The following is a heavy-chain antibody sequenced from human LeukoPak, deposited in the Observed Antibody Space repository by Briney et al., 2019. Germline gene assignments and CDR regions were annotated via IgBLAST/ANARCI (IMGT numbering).Heavy chain of an antibody. J-gene: IGHJ4*02. CDR1: RFSFSKNY. CDR2: IRGIDRTI. Sequence: PGGSLRLSCAASRFSFSKNYMNCVRQAPGKGLEWVSYIRGIDRTIYSADSVKGRFTISRDNSKNTLYLQMNSLRAEDTAVYYCARGYYYDSRGYDEGYFDYWGQGTLVTVSS. D-gene: IGHD3-22*01. V-gene: IGHV3-11*01. CDR3: ARGYYYDSRGYDEGYFDY.